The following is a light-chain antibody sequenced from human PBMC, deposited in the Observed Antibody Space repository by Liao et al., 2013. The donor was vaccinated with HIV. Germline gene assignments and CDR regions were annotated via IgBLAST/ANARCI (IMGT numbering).Light chain of an antibody. Sequence: SYELTQPPSVSVSPGQTARITCSGDALPKQYAYWYQQKPGQAPVLVIYYDSGRPSGIPERFSGSNSGNTATLSISRVEAGDEAGYSCQVWDSNSNLWVFGGGTKLTVL. CDR1: ALPKQY. J-gene: IGLJ3*02. CDR3: QVWDSNSNLWV. CDR2: YDS. V-gene: IGLV3-21*01.